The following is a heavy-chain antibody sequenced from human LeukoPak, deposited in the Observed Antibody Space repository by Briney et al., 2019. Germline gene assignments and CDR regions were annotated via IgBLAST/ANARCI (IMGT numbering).Heavy chain of an antibody. CDR2: IYYSGST. D-gene: IGHD1-26*01. J-gene: IGHJ4*02. Sequence: SETLSLTCTVSGGSISSYYWSWIRQPPGKGLEWIGYIYYSGSTNYNPSLKSRVTISVDTSKNQFSLKLSSVTAADTAVYYCARGGAGATDYWGQGTLVTVSS. CDR3: ARGGAGATDY. V-gene: IGHV4-59*12. CDR1: GGSISSYY.